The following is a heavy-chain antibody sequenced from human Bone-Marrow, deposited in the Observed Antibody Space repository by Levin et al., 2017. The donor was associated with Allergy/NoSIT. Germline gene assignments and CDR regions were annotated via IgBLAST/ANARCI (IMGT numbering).Heavy chain of an antibody. CDR2: LYHSGIT. Sequence: SETLSLTCVVSDYSISSGFYWAWIRQPPGKGLEWIASLYHSGITYYNPSLESRVSISVDTSKNQFSLNLRSVTAADTAGYYCAGELTGSGYSHGSIWWFDPWGQGTHVTVSS. CDR1: DYSISSGFY. D-gene: IGHD5-18*01. CDR3: AGELTGSGYSHGSIWWFDP. J-gene: IGHJ5*02. V-gene: IGHV4-38-2*02.